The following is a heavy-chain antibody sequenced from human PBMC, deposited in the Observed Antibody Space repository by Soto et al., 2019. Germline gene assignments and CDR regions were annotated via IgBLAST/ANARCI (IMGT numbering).Heavy chain of an antibody. CDR2: ISAYNGNT. V-gene: IGHV1-18*04. J-gene: IGHJ6*02. CDR3: ARGTYYDFWSGYSTYGMDV. Sequence: GASVKVSCKASGYTFTSYGISWVRQAPGQGLEWMGWISAYNGNTNYAQKLQGRVTMTTDTSTSTAYMELRSLRSDDTAVYYCARGTYYDFWSGYSTYGMDVWGQGTTVTVSS. D-gene: IGHD3-3*01. CDR1: GYTFTSYG.